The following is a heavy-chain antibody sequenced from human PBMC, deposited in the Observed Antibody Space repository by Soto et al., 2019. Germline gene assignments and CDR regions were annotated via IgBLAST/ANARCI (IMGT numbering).Heavy chain of an antibody. V-gene: IGHV3-30-3*01. CDR2: ISSDGSNK. CDR3: ARDDEGGSDCDLGY. Sequence: QVQLVESGGGVVQPGRSLSLSCAVSGFTFSSHAMHWVRQAPGKGLEWVALISSDGSNKYYADSVKGRFTTSRDNSKNTMYLQMNSLRVEDTAVYYWARDDEGGSDCDLGYWGQGALVTVSS. J-gene: IGHJ4*02. CDR1: GFTFSSHA. D-gene: IGHD1-26*01.